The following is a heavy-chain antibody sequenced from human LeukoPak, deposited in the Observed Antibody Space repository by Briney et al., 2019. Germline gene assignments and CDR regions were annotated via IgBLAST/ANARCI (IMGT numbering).Heavy chain of an antibody. CDR2: ISDSGGYT. CDR3: AKRRAVPDPQRGLDY. D-gene: IGHD6-19*01. V-gene: IGHV3-23*01. Sequence: GGSLRPSCAASGFTFSAYVMHWVRQAPGKGLQWVAVISDSGGYTQYADSVKGRFTISRDNSKNTLYLQMNSLRAEDTAVYYCAKRRAVPDPQRGLDYWGQRTLVTVSS. CDR1: GFTFSAYV. J-gene: IGHJ4*02.